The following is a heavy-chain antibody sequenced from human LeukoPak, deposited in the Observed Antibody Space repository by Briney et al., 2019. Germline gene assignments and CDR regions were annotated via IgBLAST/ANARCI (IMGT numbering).Heavy chain of an antibody. D-gene: IGHD3-10*01. CDR1: GLTFSNYW. V-gene: IGHV3-30*03. Sequence: GGSLRLSCAASGLTFSNYWMSWVRQAPGKGLEWVAVISYDGSNKYYADSVKGRFTISRDNSKNTLYLQMNSLRAEDTAVYYCARENWFSSYLDYWGQGTLVTVSS. CDR3: ARENWFSSYLDY. J-gene: IGHJ4*02. CDR2: ISYDGSNK.